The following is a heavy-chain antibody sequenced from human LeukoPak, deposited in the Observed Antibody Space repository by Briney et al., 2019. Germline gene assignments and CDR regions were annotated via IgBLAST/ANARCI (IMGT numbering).Heavy chain of an antibody. V-gene: IGHV3-23*01. Sequence: GGSLRLSCEASGFTFSNYAMRWVRQAPGKGLEWVSGICGHGISIYYADSVKGRFTISRDNSKSTLYLVMNSLRDEETAGYYCAKKDANFVWGRYYYFHYWARGTLVPVSS. CDR2: ICGHGISI. CDR1: GFTFSNYA. J-gene: IGHJ4*02. D-gene: IGHD3-16*01. CDR3: AKKDANFVWGRYYYFHY.